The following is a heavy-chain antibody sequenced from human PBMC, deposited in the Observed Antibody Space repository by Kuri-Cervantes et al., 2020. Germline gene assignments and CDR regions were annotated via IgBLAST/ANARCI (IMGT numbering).Heavy chain of an antibody. V-gene: IGHV3-7*01. J-gene: IGHJ4*02. Sequence: GESLKISCAASGFTFSSYWMSWVRQAPGKGLEWVANIKQDGSEKYYVDSVKGRFTISRDNAKNSLYLQMNSLRAEDTAVYYCARAPHCSSTSCSGDYFDYWGQGTLVTVSS. CDR1: GFTFSSYW. CDR3: ARAPHCSSTSCSGDYFDY. D-gene: IGHD2-2*01. CDR2: IKQDGSEK.